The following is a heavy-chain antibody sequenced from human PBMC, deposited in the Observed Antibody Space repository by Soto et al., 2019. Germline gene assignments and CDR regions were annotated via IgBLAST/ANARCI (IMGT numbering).Heavy chain of an antibody. J-gene: IGHJ4*02. CDR1: GDTLTSYG. Sequence: QVQLVQSGAEVKKPGASVKVSCKASGDTLTSYGISWVRQAPGQGLEWMGWISAYNGNTNYAQMLQGRVTMTTDTSTVTAYMELRNLRSNDPAVYYCASHSGYDYDYWGQGPLVTVAS. V-gene: IGHV1-18*04. D-gene: IGHD5-12*01. CDR3: ASHSGYDYDY. CDR2: ISAYNGNT.